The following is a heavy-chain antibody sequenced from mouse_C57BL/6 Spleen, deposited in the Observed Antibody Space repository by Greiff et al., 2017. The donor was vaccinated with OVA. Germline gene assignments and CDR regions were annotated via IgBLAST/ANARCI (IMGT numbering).Heavy chain of an antibody. D-gene: IGHD2-5*01. Sequence: DVMLVESGEGLVKPGGSLKLSCAASGFTFSSYAMSWVRQTPEKRLEWVAYISSGGDYIYYADTVKGRFTISRDNARNTLYLQMSSLKSEDTAMYYCTRDRGYSNYEYAMDYWGQGTSVTVSS. CDR2: ISSGGDYI. CDR1: GFTFSSYA. CDR3: TRDRGYSNYEYAMDY. V-gene: IGHV5-9-1*02. J-gene: IGHJ4*01.